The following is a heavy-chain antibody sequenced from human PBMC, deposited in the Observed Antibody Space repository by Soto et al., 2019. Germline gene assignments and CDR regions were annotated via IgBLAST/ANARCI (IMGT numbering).Heavy chain of an antibody. Sequence: EVQLLESGGGLVQPGGSLRLSCAASGFTFSNYAMSWVRQAPGKGLEWVSGPSGSGGSTYYADSVKGRFTISRDNSKNTLYLQMNSLRAEDTAVYYCAKGRSSSNYYLFDSWGQGTLVTVSS. CDR1: GFTFSNYA. D-gene: IGHD3-22*01. V-gene: IGHV3-23*01. J-gene: IGHJ4*02. CDR2: PSGSGGST. CDR3: AKGRSSSNYYLFDS.